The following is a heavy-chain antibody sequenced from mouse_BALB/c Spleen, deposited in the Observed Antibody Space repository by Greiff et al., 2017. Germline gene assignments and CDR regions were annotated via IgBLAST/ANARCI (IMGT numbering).Heavy chain of an antibody. CDR2: ISSGSSTI. CDR3: ARDYGSRYYAMDY. V-gene: IGHV5-17*02. CDR1: GFTFSSFG. D-gene: IGHD1-1*01. J-gene: IGHJ4*01. Sequence: EVKLMESGGGLVQPGGSRKLSCAASGFTFSSFGMHWVRQAPEKGLEWVAYISSGSSTIYYADTVKGRFTISRDNPKNTLFLQMTSLRSEDTAMYYCARDYGSRYYAMDYWGQGTSVTVSS.